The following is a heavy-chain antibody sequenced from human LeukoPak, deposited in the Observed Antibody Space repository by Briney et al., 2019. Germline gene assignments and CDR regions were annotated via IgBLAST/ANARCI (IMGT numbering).Heavy chain of an antibody. CDR1: GFTFSSYE. CDR2: ISSSGSTI. Sequence: PGGSLRLSCAASGFTFSSYEMNWVRQAPRKGLEWVSYISSSGSTIYYADSVKGRFTISRDNAKNSLYLQMNSLRAEDTAVYYCARSYGSGSYGMDVWGKGTTVTVSS. CDR3: ARSYGSGSYGMDV. V-gene: IGHV3-48*03. D-gene: IGHD3-10*01. J-gene: IGHJ6*04.